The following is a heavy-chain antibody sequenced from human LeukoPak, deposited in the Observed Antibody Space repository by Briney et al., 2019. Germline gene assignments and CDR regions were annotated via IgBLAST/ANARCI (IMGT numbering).Heavy chain of an antibody. CDR1: GFTFSSYS. D-gene: IGHD5-12*01. CDR2: ISSSSSTI. V-gene: IGHV3-48*01. CDR3: ARGQRWLTPTPPDY. J-gene: IGHJ4*02. Sequence: PGVSLRLSCAASGFTFSSYSMNWVRQAPGKGLEWVSYISSSSSTIYYADSVKGRFTISRDNAKNSLYLQMNSLRAEDTAVYYCARGQRWLTPTPPDYWGQGTLVTVSS.